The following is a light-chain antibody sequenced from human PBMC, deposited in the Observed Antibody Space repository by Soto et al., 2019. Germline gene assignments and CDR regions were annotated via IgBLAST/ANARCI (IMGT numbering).Light chain of an antibody. V-gene: IGLV2-14*01. CDR3: SLYSSNGSLI. J-gene: IGLJ1*01. CDR2: EVS. Sequence: QSVLTQPASVSGSPGQSITISCTGTSSDVGANNYVSWYQQYPGKAPKLMIYEVSDRPSGAPDRFSGSTSRNTASLTISGLQAEDETDYFCSLYSSNGSLIFGPGTKVTVL. CDR1: SSDVGANNY.